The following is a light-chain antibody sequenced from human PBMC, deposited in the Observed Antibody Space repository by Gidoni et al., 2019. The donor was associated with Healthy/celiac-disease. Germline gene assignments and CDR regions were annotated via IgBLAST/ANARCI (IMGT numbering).Light chain of an antibody. Sequence: SYVLPPPPSVSVAPGKTARITCGGNNIGSKSVHWYQQKPGQAPVLVIYYDSDRPSGIPERFSGSNSGNTATLTISRVEAGDEADYYCQVWDSSSDHLVVFGGGTKLTVL. CDR2: YDS. V-gene: IGLV3-21*04. CDR1: NIGSKS. J-gene: IGLJ2*01. CDR3: QVWDSSSDHLVV.